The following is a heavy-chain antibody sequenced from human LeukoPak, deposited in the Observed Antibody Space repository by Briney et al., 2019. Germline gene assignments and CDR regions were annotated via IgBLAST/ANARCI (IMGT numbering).Heavy chain of an antibody. CDR2: MNPNSGNT. Sequence: ASVNVSCKASGYTFTSYDINWVRQVTGRGLEWMGWMNPNSGNTGYAQKFQGRVTMTRNTSISTAYTELSSLRSEDTAVYYCARVGGSYTYYYYYGMDVWGQGTTVTVSS. J-gene: IGHJ6*02. CDR3: ARVGGSYTYYYYYGMDV. V-gene: IGHV1-8*01. CDR1: GYTFTSYD. D-gene: IGHD1-26*01.